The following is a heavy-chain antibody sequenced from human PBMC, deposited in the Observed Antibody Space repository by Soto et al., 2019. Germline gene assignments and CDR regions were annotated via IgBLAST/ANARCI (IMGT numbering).Heavy chain of an antibody. Sequence: SETLSLTCTVSGGSISSSSYYWGWIRQPPGKGLEWIGSIYYSGSTYYNPSLKSRVTISVDTSKNQFSLKLSSVTAADTAVYYCTASNYYGMDVWGQGTTVTVSS. CDR3: TASNYYGMDV. J-gene: IGHJ6*02. V-gene: IGHV4-39*01. CDR2: IYYSGST. CDR1: GGSISSSSYY.